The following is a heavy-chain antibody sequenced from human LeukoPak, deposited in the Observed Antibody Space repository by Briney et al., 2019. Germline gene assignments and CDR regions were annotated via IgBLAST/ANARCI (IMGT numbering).Heavy chain of an antibody. J-gene: IGHJ5*02. V-gene: IGHV3-30-3*01. Sequence: GGSLRFSCAASGFTFSSYAMHWVRQAPGKGLEWVAVISYDGSNKYYADSVKGRFTISRDNSKNTLYLQMNSLRAEDTAVYYCATAGHSSSSDWFDPWGQGTLVTVTS. CDR1: GFTFSSYA. D-gene: IGHD6-6*01. CDR3: ATAGHSSSSDWFDP. CDR2: ISYDGSNK.